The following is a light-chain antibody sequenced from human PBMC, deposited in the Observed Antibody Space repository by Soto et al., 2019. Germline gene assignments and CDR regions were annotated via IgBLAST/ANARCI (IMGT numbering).Light chain of an antibody. CDR2: TVT. Sequence: QSVLTQPPSVSGSPGQSVTISCTGTSSVIGSYDRVSWYQQPPGTAPRLMIYTVTNRPSGVPDRFSGSKSGNTASLTISGLQPEDETDYYCTSFTTSKTYIFGTGTKVTVL. J-gene: IGLJ1*01. V-gene: IGLV2-18*02. CDR3: TSFTTSKTYI. CDR1: SSVIGSYDR.